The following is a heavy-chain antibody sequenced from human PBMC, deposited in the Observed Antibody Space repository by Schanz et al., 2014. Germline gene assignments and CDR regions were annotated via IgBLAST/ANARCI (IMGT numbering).Heavy chain of an antibody. CDR3: ARKMKLGVYGGKGHDSLDI. J-gene: IGHJ3*02. V-gene: IGHV3-23*05. CDR1: TFTFDHYA. Sequence: EVQLLESGGGLVQPGGSLRLSCSASTFTFDHYAMTWVRQAPGKGLEWVAAVSSRSDEIKYADSVTGRFTISRDNAKNTLYLQMNTLRAEDTAVYYCARKMKLGVYGGKGHDSLDIWGQGTMVTVSS. CDR2: VSSRSDEI. D-gene: IGHD4-17*01.